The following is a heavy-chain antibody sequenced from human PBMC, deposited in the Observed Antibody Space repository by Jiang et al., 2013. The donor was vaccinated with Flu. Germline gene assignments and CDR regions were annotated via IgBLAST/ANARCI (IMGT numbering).Heavy chain of an antibody. CDR2: ISYDGSNK. CDR3: ARPRGTNYYYGMDV. D-gene: IGHD4-17*01. V-gene: IGHV3-30*04. CDR1: GFTFSSYA. J-gene: IGHJ6*02. Sequence: QLLESGGGVVQPGRSLRLSCAASGFTFSSYAMHWVRQAPGKGLEWVAVISYDGSNKYYADSAKGRFTISRDNSKNTLYLQMNSLRAEDTAVYYCARPRGTNYYYGMDVWGQGTTVTVSS.